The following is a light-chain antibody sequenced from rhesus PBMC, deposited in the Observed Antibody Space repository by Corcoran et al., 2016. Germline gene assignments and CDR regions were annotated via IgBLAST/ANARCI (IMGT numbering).Light chain of an antibody. CDR1: SSDIGGYNY. J-gene: IGLJ1*01. Sequence: QAALTQPPSVSGSPGQSVTISCTGTSSDIGGYNYVSWYQQHPGKAPKLMIYDVSKRPSGVSDRFSGSKSGNTASLTISGLQAEDEADYYCSSYAGSNTNYIFGAGTRLTVL. CDR3: SSYAGSNTNYI. CDR2: DVS. V-gene: IGLV2-23*01.